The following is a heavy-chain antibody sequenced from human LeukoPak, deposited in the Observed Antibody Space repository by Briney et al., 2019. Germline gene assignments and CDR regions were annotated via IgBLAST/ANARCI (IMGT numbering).Heavy chain of an antibody. V-gene: IGHV3-74*01. Sequence: GGSLRLSCAASGFTFSNYWMHWVRQAPGKGLVWVSRINGDGGSRNYADSVKGRFTISRDNAKNTLYLQMSSLRAEDTAVYYCASASSHRTAAGGDYWGQGTLVTVST. CDR3: ASASSHRTAAGGDY. D-gene: IGHD6-13*01. J-gene: IGHJ4*02. CDR1: GFTFSNYW. CDR2: INGDGGSR.